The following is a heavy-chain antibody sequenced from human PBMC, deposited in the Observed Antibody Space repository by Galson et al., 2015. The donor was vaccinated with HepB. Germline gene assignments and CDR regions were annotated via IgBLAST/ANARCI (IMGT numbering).Heavy chain of an antibody. Sequence: SLRLSCAASGFTFSSFTMNWVRQAPGKGLEWVSSISSSSYISYADSMKGRFTISRDNAKNSLYLQMNSLRAEDTAVYYRASDYCSSTSCYYYYFDYWGQGTLVTVSS. D-gene: IGHD2-2*01. J-gene: IGHJ4*02. CDR3: ASDYCSSTSCYYYYFDY. V-gene: IGHV3-21*01. CDR1: GFTFSSFT. CDR2: ISSSSYI.